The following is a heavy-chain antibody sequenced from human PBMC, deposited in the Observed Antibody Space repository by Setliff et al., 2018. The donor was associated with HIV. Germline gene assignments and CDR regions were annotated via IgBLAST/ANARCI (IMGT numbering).Heavy chain of an antibody. CDR2: MNPNSGNT. D-gene: IGHD3-22*01. CDR3: ARARRDSYDRGRRNHYYIDV. Sequence: ASVKVSCKASGYTFSSNDINWVRQATGQGLEWMGWMNPNSGNTGYAQKFQGRVTMTRDTSISTAYMELNNLKFEDTAVYYCARARRDSYDRGRRNHYYIDVWGKGTTVPVSS. V-gene: IGHV1-8*01. CDR1: GYTFSSND. J-gene: IGHJ6*03.